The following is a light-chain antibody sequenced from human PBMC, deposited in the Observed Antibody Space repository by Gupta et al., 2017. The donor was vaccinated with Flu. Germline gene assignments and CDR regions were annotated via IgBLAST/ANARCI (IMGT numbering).Light chain of an antibody. CDR3: QQYNYYWT. CDR2: KAS. J-gene: IGKJ1*01. CDR1: QSISSW. V-gene: IGKV1-5*03. Sequence: DIQMTQFSSTFSAFVGDRVTISCRASQSISSWLAWYQQKPGEAPKLLIHKASSLQSGVPSRYSGSESETAVTLTISGLQPEDFATYYCQQYNYYWTFDQGTQVESK.